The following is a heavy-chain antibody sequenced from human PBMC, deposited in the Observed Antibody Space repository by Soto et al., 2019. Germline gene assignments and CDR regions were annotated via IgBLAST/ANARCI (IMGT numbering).Heavy chain of an antibody. D-gene: IGHD3-3*01. CDR1: GFTFSNAW. CDR3: TXQYYDSWSGSYYYGMDV. V-gene: IGHV3-15*01. CDR2: IKSKTDGGTT. J-gene: IGHJ6*02. Sequence: PGGSLRLSCAASGFTFSNAWMSWVRQAPGKGLEWVGRIKSKTDGGTTDYAAPVKGRFTISRDDSKNTLYLQMNSLKTEDTAVYYCTXQYYDSWSGSYYYGMDVWGQGTTVTVSS.